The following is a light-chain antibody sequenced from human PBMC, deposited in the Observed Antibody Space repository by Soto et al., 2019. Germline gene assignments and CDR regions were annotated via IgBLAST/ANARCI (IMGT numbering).Light chain of an antibody. CDR1: QSVSSSY. J-gene: IGKJ1*01. CDR3: QQYCSPRT. V-gene: IGKV3-20*01. Sequence: EIVLTQSPGTLSLSPGERATLSCRASQSVSSSYLAWYQQKPGQAPRLLIYGASSRATGIPDRFSGSGSGTDFTLTISRLEPEYFAVYYCQQYCSPRTFGQGPKV. CDR2: GAS.